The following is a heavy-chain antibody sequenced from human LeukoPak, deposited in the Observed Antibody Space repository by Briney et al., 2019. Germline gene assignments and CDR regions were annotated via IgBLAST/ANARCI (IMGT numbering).Heavy chain of an antibody. D-gene: IGHD1-26*01. CDR2: IYYSGST. CDR3: AKSGGYGLIDY. J-gene: IGHJ4*02. V-gene: IGHV4-59*04. CDR1: GGSISSYY. Sequence: SETLSLTCTVSGGSISSYYWSWIRQPPGKGLEWIGNIYYSGSTYYNASLQSRVTISIDTSKNQFSLRLNSVTAADTAMYYCAKSGGYGLIDYWGQGTLVTVSS.